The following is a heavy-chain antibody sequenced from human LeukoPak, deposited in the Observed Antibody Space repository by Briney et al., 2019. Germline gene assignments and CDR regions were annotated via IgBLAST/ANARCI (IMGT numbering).Heavy chain of an antibody. CDR3: ARDLPAALD. CDR2: ISRDSGDT. V-gene: IGHV3-21*01. J-gene: IGHJ4*02. CDR1: GFTFSLYS. Sequence: GGSLRLSCVASGFTFSLYSMSWVRQAPGKGLEWVSFISRDSGDTYHTDSVKGRFTIPRDNAKNTMYLQMNSLRVEDTAVYYCARDLPAALDWGQGTVVTVSS. D-gene: IGHD2-2*01.